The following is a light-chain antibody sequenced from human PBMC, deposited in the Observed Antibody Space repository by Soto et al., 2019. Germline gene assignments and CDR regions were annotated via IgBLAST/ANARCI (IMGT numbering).Light chain of an antibody. Sequence: AIRMTQSPSSFSASTGDRVTITCRASQGISSYLAWYQQKPGKAPKLLIYAASTLQSGVPSRFSGSGSGTDFTLTISCLQSEDCATYYCQQYYSYPPRTFGQGTKVEIK. CDR2: AAS. CDR3: QQYYSYPPRT. CDR1: QGISSY. V-gene: IGKV1-8*01. J-gene: IGKJ1*01.